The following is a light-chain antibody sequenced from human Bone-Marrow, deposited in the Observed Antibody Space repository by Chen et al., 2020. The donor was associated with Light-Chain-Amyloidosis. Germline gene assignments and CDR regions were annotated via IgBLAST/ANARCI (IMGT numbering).Light chain of an antibody. CDR3: QQCDNIPYT. J-gene: IGKJ2*01. V-gene: IGKV1-33*01. CDR1: QDISSS. Sequence: DIQMTQSPSSLSASVGDRVTITCQASQDISSSLNWYQQKQGEAPKLLIYGTSILETGGPSRFRGSGSGTQFTVTISSLQSEDFATYYCQQCDNIPYTFGQGTKLEIK. CDR2: GTS.